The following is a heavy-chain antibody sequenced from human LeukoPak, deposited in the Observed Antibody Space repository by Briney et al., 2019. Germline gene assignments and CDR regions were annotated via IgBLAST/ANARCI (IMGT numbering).Heavy chain of an antibody. Sequence: ASVTVSCKASGYTFTSYYMHWVRQAPGQGLEWMGIINPSGGSTSYAQKFQGRVTMTRDTSTSTVYMELSSLRSEDTAVYYCARELKGKVRGVIDFDPWGQGTLVTVSS. CDR3: ARELKGKVRGVIDFDP. J-gene: IGHJ5*02. V-gene: IGHV1-46*01. D-gene: IGHD3-10*01. CDR2: INPSGGST. CDR1: GYTFTSYY.